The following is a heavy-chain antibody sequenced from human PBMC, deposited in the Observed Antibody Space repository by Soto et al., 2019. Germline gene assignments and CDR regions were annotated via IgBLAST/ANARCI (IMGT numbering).Heavy chain of an antibody. D-gene: IGHD1-1*01. CDR2: INHSGTT. J-gene: IGHJ5*02. CDR1: GGSFSAYQ. CDR3: ARGWRFGP. Sequence: PSETLSLTCGVYGGSFSAYQWNWIRQSPGQGLEWIGEINHSGTTKYNPSLESRINLSVDTSKKQFSLKMSSVTAADTAIYYCARGWRFGPWGQGSQVTVSS. V-gene: IGHV4-34*01.